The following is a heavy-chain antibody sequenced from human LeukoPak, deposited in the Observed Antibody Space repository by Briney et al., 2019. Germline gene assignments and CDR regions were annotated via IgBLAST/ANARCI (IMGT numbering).Heavy chain of an antibody. J-gene: IGHJ6*02. Sequence: SETLSLTCAVYGGSFSGYYWSWIRQPPGKGLEWIGEINHSGSTNYNPSLKSRVTISVDTSKNQFSLKLSSVTAADTAVYYCASMLGVAAAGTGRYYYGMDVWGQGTTVTVSS. CDR2: INHSGST. D-gene: IGHD6-13*01. V-gene: IGHV4-34*01. CDR1: GGSFSGYY. CDR3: ASMLGVAAAGTGRYYYGMDV.